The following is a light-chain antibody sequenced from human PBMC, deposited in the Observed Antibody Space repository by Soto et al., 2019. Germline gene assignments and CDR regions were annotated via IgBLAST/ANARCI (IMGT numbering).Light chain of an antibody. CDR3: QHFNSYSAA. Sequence: IQETPSLSPLSVSIGERVTITCRARQTISSYLEWYQQKPGQAPNLLIYEASTLHSGVPSRFRGGGSGTEFTLTISSLQPEDFETYYCQHFNSYSAAFGQGTKVDIK. CDR1: QTISSY. J-gene: IGKJ1*01. CDR2: EAS. V-gene: IGKV1-9*01.